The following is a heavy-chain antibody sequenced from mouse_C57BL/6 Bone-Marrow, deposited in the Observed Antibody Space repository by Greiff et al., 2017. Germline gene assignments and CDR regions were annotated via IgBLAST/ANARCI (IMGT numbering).Heavy chain of an antibody. CDR2: IDPSDSET. CDR1: GYTFTSYW. V-gene: IGHV1-52*01. J-gene: IGHJ1*03. Sequence: VQLQQPGAELVRPGSSVKLSCKASGYTFTSYWMHWVKQRPIQGLEWIGNIDPSDSETHYNQKFKGKATLTVDKSSSTAYMQLSSLTSEDSAVYYGARGDYGDWYFDVWGTGTTVTVSS. CDR3: ARGDYGDWYFDV. D-gene: IGHD1-1*01.